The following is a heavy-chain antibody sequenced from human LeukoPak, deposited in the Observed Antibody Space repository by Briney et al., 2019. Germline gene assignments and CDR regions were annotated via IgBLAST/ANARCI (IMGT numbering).Heavy chain of an antibody. Sequence: SETLSLTCAVSGGSISSSNWWSWVRQPPGKGLEWIGEIYHSGSTNYNPSLKRRVTISVDKSKNQFSLKLSSVTAADTAVYYCARGGYSSGLDYWGQGTLVTVSS. D-gene: IGHD6-19*01. CDR1: GGSISSSNW. CDR3: ARGGYSSGLDY. V-gene: IGHV4-4*02. CDR2: IYHSGST. J-gene: IGHJ4*02.